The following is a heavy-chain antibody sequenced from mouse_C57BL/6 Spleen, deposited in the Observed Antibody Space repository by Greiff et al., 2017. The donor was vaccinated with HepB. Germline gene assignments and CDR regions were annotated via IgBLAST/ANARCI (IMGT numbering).Heavy chain of an antibody. V-gene: IGHV1-80*01. Sequence: LQESGAELVKPGASVKISCKASGYAFSSYWMNWVKQRPGKGLEWIGQIYPGDGDTNYNGKFKGKATLTADKSSSTAYMQLSSLTSEDSAVYFCARSDYYGSSPFDYWGQGTTLTVSS. CDR1: GYAFSSYW. CDR2: IYPGDGDT. CDR3: ARSDYYGSSPFDY. D-gene: IGHD1-1*01. J-gene: IGHJ2*01.